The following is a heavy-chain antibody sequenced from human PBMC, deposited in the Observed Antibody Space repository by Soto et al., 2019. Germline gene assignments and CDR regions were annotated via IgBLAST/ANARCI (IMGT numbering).Heavy chain of an antibody. J-gene: IGHJ5*02. D-gene: IGHD3-3*01. CDR1: GYTFTSYG. CDR3: ARGLYDFWSAHGWFDP. Sequence: QVQLVQSGAEVKKPGASVMVSCKASGYTFTSYGTSWVRQAPGQGLEWMGWISAYNGNTNYAQKLQGRVTMTTDTSTSTAYMELRSLRSDDTAVYYCARGLYDFWSAHGWFDPWGQGTLVTVSS. CDR2: ISAYNGNT. V-gene: IGHV1-18*01.